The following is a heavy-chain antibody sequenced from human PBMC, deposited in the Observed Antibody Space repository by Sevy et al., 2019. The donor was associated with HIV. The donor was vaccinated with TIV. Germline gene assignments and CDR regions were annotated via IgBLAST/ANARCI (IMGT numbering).Heavy chain of an antibody. CDR1: NGSINSRSHY. J-gene: IGHJ6*02. CDR2: IYFSGSV. D-gene: IGHD2-21*01. Sequence: SETLSLTCSVSNGSINSRSHYWAWIRQPPGKGLEWLGSIYFSGSVYYNPSLRSRVTMSVDMSKNQVSLKMTSVTAVDTALYYCVRHWPLRVVVSNFYGMDVWGQGTTVTVSS. CDR3: VRHWPLRVVVSNFYGMDV. V-gene: IGHV4-39*01.